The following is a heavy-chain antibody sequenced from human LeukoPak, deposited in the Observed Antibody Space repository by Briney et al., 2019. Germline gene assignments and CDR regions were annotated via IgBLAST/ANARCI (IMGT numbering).Heavy chain of an antibody. V-gene: IGHV3-33*06. J-gene: IGHJ3*02. Sequence: RGVPLRRYSAASALTFSTYGMHWVPQAPGKGLEWVAVQWYDGSNKYYTDSVKGRFTISRDNSKNTLYLQMNSLRAEDTAVYYCAKDLRAAAGTDAFDIWGQGTMVTVSS. CDR2: QWYDGSNK. CDR1: ALTFSTYG. CDR3: AKDLRAAAGTDAFDI. D-gene: IGHD6-13*01.